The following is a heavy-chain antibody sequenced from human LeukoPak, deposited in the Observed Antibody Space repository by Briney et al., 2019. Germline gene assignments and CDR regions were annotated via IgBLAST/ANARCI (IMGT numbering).Heavy chain of an antibody. CDR1: GYTFTSYA. CDR2: ISAYNGNT. CDR3: ARDLRTSSSWYRKEVWFDP. Sequence: GASVTVSCKASGYTFTSYAMHWVRQAPGQGLEWMGWISAYNGNTNYAQKLRGRVTMTTDTSTSTAYMELRSLRSDDTAVYYCARDLRTSSSWYRKEVWFDPWGQGTLVTVSS. D-gene: IGHD6-13*01. J-gene: IGHJ5*02. V-gene: IGHV1-18*01.